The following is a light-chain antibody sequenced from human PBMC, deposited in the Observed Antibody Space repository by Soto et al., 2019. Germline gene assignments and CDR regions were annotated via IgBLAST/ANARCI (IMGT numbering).Light chain of an antibody. CDR1: QSVGSY. CDR2: DAS. J-gene: IGKJ4*01. V-gene: IGKV3-11*02. CDR3: QQRSNWPPLT. Sequence: EIEVTQSPATLSLSPGERATLSCRTSQSVGSYLAWYQKKPGQAPRLLIYDASNRATGIPARFSGGGSGRAFPLTISYLVPDDFAVYYCQQRSNWPPLTFGGGPKVEI.